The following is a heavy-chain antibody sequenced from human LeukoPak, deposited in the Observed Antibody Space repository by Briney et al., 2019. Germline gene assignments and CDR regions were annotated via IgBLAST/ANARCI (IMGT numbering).Heavy chain of an antibody. J-gene: IGHJ4*02. V-gene: IGHV3-33*01. D-gene: IGHD3-22*01. CDR2: IWYDGSNK. CDR1: GFTFSSYG. Sequence: GGSLRLSCAASGFTFSSYGMHRVRQAPGKGLEWVAVIWYDGSNKYYADSVKGRFTISRDNSKNTLYLQMNSLRAEDTAVYYCARATYYYDSSGPGDYWGQGTLVTVSS. CDR3: ARATYYYDSSGPGDY.